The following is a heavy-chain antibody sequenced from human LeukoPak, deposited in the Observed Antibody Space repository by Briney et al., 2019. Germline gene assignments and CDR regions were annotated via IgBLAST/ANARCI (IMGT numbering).Heavy chain of an antibody. Sequence: HGESLKISXKGSGYNFTSYWIGWVRQMPGKGQEWMGIMYPGDSDTRYSPSFQGQVTISADKSITTAYVQWSSLKASDTAMYYCARAHYGSSGFDYWGQGTLVTVSS. CDR1: GYNFTSYW. CDR2: MYPGDSDT. D-gene: IGHD4-17*01. V-gene: IGHV5-51*01. CDR3: ARAHYGSSGFDY. J-gene: IGHJ4*02.